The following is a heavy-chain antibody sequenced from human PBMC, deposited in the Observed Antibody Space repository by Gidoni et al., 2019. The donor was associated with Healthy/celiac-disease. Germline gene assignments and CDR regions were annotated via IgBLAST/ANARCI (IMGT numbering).Heavy chain of an antibody. J-gene: IGHJ5*02. Sequence: QVQLVESGAGLVKPGGSPRLSWAASGSPFIAYYRSWTRQAPGRGLEWGSDFSSSGSTIYYADSVKGRCTISRDNAKNSLYLQMNSLRAEDTALYCCARDVDGEGFDPWGQGTLVTVSS. D-gene: IGHD3-9*01. V-gene: IGHV3-11*01. CDR3: ARDVDGEGFDP. CDR1: GSPFIAYY. CDR2: FSSSGSTI.